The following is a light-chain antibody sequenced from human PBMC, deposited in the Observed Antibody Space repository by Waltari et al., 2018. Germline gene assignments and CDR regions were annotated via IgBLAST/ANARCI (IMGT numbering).Light chain of an antibody. V-gene: IGLV1-40*01. CDR3: QSYDGSLSVSVV. CDR1: SPNLGPGYA. CDR2: ANR. J-gene: IGLJ2*01. Sequence: QSVLTHPPSASGAPGPRVPLSCTGSSPNLGPGYAVPWDQQLPGPAPKLLIYANRNWPSGVPDRFSGSKSGSSASLAITGLQAEDEADYYCQSYDGSLSVSVVFGGGTKLTVL.